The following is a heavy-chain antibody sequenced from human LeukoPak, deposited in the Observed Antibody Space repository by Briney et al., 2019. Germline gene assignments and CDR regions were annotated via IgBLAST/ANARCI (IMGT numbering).Heavy chain of an antibody. J-gene: IGHJ4*02. CDR2: ISAYNGNT. Sequence: GASVKVSCKASGYTFTSYGISWVRQAPGQGLEWMGWISAYNGNTNYAQKLQGRVTMTTDTSTTTAYMELRSLRSDDTAVYYCARGDEQQLAYYFDYWGQGTLVTVSS. CDR1: GYTFTSYG. D-gene: IGHD6-13*01. V-gene: IGHV1-18*01. CDR3: ARGDEQQLAYYFDY.